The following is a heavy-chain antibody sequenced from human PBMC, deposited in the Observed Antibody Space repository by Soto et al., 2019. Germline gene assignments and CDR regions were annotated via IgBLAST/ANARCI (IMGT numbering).Heavy chain of an antibody. J-gene: IGHJ6*02. CDR1: GGSISSSSYY. V-gene: IGHV4-39*01. Sequence: PSETLSLTCTVSGGSISSSSYYWGWIRQPPGKGLEWIGSIYYSGSTYYNPSLKSRVTISVDTSKNQFSLKLSSVTAADTAVYYCARHYGDYYYYGMDVWGQGTTVT. CDR3: ARHYGDYYYYGMDV. CDR2: IYYSGST. D-gene: IGHD4-17*01.